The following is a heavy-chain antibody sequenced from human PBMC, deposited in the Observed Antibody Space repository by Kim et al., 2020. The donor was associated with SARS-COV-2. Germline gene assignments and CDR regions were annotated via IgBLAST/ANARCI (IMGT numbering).Heavy chain of an antibody. J-gene: IGHJ4*02. CDR3: ARGAPKYYDILTGYSY. D-gene: IGHD3-9*01. V-gene: IGHV4-34*13. Sequence: SLKSRVTISVDTSNNQFSLKLSSVTAADTAVYYCARGAPKYYDILTGYSYWGQGTLVTVSS.